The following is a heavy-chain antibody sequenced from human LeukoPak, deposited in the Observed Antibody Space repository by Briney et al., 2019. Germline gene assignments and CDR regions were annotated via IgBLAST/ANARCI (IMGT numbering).Heavy chain of an antibody. J-gene: IGHJ4*02. V-gene: IGHV4-39*07. CDR3: ARLRGHTYYYDSSGYSYYFDY. CDR1: GGSISSSSYY. CDR2: IYYSGST. D-gene: IGHD3-22*01. Sequence: SETLSLTCTVSGGSISSSSYYWGWIRQPPGKGLEWIGSIYYSGSTYYNPSLKSRVTISVDTSKNQFSLKLSSVTAADTAVYYCARLRGHTYYYDSSGYSYYFDYWGQGTLVTVSS.